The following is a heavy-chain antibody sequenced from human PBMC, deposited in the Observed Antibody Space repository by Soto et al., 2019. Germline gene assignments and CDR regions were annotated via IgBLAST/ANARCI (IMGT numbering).Heavy chain of an antibody. CDR3: AHRGYGNYPRDNWFDP. Sequence: QITLKESGPTLVKPTQTLTLTCSFSGFSLSTSGRGVGWIRQPPGKALEWLALIYWNDDERYSPSLKNRLTITKDTSKNQVVLTMTNMDPVDTATYYCAHRGYGNYPRDNWFDPGGQGILVTVSS. CDR1: GFSLSTSGRG. CDR2: IYWNDDE. D-gene: IGHD4-17*01. J-gene: IGHJ5*02. V-gene: IGHV2-5*01.